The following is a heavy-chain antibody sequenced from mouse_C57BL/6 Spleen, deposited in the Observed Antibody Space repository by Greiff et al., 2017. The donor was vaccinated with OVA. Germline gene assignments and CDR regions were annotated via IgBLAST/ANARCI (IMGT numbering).Heavy chain of an antibody. J-gene: IGHJ3*01. Sequence: EVNVVESGGGLVKPGGSLKLSCAASGFTFSDYGMHWVRQAPEKGLEWVAYISSGSSTIYYADTVKGRFTISRDNAKNTLFLQMTSLRSEDTAMYYCARTGDGYYGGFAYWGQGTLVTVSA. D-gene: IGHD2-3*01. CDR2: ISSGSSTI. V-gene: IGHV5-17*01. CDR3: ARTGDGYYGGFAY. CDR1: GFTFSDYG.